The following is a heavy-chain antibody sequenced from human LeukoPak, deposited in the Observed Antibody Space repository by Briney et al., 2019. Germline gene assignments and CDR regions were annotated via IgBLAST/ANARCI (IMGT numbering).Heavy chain of an antibody. CDR1: GGTFSSYA. J-gene: IGHJ3*02. Sequence: SVKVSCKASGGTFSSYAISWVRQGPGQGLEWMGGSIPIFGTANYAQKFQGRVTITTDESTSTAYMGLSSLRSEDTAVYYCARELGILGAFDIWGQGTMVTVSS. CDR3: ARELGILGAFDI. CDR2: SIPIFGTA. D-gene: IGHD7-27*01. V-gene: IGHV1-69*05.